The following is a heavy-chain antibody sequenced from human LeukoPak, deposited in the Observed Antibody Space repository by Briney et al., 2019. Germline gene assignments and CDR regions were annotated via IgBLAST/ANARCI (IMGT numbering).Heavy chain of an antibody. CDR3: AKDSGHDYFYFGS. D-gene: IGHD5-12*01. Sequence: GGSLRLSCLVSGFRFEDYTMHWVRQAPGKGLEWISLINRDDSTYYADSVKGRFTISRDLGKNSLLLQMNSLATEDSAFYYCAKDSGHDYFYFGSWGQGTLVTVSS. J-gene: IGHJ4*02. V-gene: IGHV3-43*01. CDR2: INRDDST. CDR1: GFRFEDYT.